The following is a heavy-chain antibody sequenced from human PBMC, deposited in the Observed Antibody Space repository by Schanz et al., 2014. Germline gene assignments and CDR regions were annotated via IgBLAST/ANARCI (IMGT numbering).Heavy chain of an antibody. CDR2: ISYHGSER. J-gene: IGHJ3*02. CDR3: AKDPHRDYGGKPQTFDI. V-gene: IGHV3-30*18. D-gene: IGHD4-17*01. Sequence: VQLVESGGTLVRPGGSLRLSCAVSGFTVSDHYMDWVRQAPGRGLEWVAVISYHGSERYYADSVKGRFTISRDNSKNTLYLQMSSLRAEDTALYYCAKDPHRDYGGKPQTFDIWGQGTMVTVSS. CDR1: GFTVSDHY.